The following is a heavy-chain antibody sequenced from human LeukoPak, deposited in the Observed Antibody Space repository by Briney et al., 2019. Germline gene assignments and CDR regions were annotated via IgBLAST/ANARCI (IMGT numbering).Heavy chain of an antibody. J-gene: IGHJ4*02. Sequence: TGGSLRLSCAASGFTFSSYSMNWVRQAPEKGLEWVSSISSSSSYIYYADSVKGRFTISRDNAKNSLYLQMNSLRAEDTAVYYCARGGAAAGIDYWGQGTLVTVSS. CDR1: GFTFSSYS. V-gene: IGHV3-21*01. CDR3: ARGGAAAGIDY. CDR2: ISSSSSYI. D-gene: IGHD6-13*01.